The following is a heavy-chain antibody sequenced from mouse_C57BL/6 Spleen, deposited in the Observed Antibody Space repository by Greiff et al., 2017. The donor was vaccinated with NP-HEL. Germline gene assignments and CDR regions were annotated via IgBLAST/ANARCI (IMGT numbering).Heavy chain of an antibody. V-gene: IGHV1-82*01. CDR3: AREEDGRGYFDY. Sequence: VQLQQSGPELVKPGASVKISCKASGYAFSSSWMNWVKQRPGKGLEWIGRIYPGDGDTNYNGKFKGKATLTADKSSSTAYMQLSSLTSEDSAVYFCAREEDGRGYFDYWGQGTTLTGSS. J-gene: IGHJ2*01. CDR1: GYAFSSSW. D-gene: IGHD1-1*01. CDR2: IYPGDGDT.